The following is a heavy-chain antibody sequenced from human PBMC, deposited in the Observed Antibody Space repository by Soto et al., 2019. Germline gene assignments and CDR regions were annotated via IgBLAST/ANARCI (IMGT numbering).Heavy chain of an antibody. CDR3: ARQYSRAFYFDF. CDR2: VFYSGST. CDR1: GGSISTNTYY. Sequence: SETLSLTCTASGGSISTNTYYWGWIRQTPGKGLEWIGSVFYSGSTYYNPSLKSRVIISVDTSKNQISLKMTSVTAADTAVYYCARQYSRAFYFDFWGQGTLVTVSS. D-gene: IGHD2-15*01. V-gene: IGHV4-39*01. J-gene: IGHJ4*02.